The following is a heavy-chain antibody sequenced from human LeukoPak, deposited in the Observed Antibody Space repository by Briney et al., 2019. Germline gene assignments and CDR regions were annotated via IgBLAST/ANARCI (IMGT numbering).Heavy chain of an antibody. CDR1: GGSISNYY. J-gene: IGHJ4*02. V-gene: IGHV4-59*01. D-gene: IGHD4-17*01. CDR3: ARGRLDGDYDY. Sequence: SETLSLTCTVSGGSISNYYWNWIRQPPGKGLEWIGYIYYSGTTNYNPSLKSRVSMSVNTSKNQFSLKLSSVTAADTAVYYCARGRLDGDYDYWGQGTLVTVSS. CDR2: IYYSGTT.